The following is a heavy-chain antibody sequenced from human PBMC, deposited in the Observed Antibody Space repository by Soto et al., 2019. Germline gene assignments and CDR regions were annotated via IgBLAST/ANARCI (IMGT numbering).Heavy chain of an antibody. J-gene: IGHJ4*02. CDR3: AKDKDYYDSSGYYYFFY. CDR1: GFTVSSNY. V-gene: IGHV3-66*01. D-gene: IGHD3-22*01. Sequence: GGSLRLSCAASGFTVSSNYMSWVRQAPGKGLEWVSVIYSGGSTYYADSVKGRFTISRDNSKNTLYLQMNSLRAEDTAVYYCAKDKDYYDSSGYYYFFYWGQGTLVTVSS. CDR2: IYSGGST.